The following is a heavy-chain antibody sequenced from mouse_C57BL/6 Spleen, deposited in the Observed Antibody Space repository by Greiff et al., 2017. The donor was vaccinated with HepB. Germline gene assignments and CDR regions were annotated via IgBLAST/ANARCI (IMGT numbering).Heavy chain of an antibody. J-gene: IGHJ2*01. CDR2: IYPGDGDT. D-gene: IGHD1-1*01. Sequence: QVQLQQSGPELVKPGASVKISCKASGYAFSSSWMNWVKQRPGKGLEWIGRIYPGDGDTNYNGKFKGKATLTADKSSSTAYMQLSSLTSEDSAVYFCARAAYYYGSCDYWGQDTTLTVSS. CDR3: ARAAYYYGSCDY. V-gene: IGHV1-82*01. CDR1: GYAFSSSW.